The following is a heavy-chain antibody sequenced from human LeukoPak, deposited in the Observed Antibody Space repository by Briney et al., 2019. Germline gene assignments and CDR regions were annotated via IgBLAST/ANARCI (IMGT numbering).Heavy chain of an antibody. CDR2: INHSGST. V-gene: IGHV4-39*07. J-gene: IGHJ5*02. Sequence: SETLSLTCTVSGGSISSGDYYWSWIRQPPGKGLEWIGEINHSGSTNYNPSLKSRVTISVDTSKNQFSLKLSSVTAADTAVYYCARGRFYDFWSGYYRWNWFDPWGQGTLVTVSS. D-gene: IGHD3-3*01. CDR1: GGSISSGDYY. CDR3: ARGRFYDFWSGYYRWNWFDP.